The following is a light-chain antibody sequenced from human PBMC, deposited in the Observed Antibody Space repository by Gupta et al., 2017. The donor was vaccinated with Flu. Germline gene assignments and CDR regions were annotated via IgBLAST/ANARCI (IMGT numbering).Light chain of an antibody. Sequence: QSPLTQPPSASGSPGQSVTISCTGTSNDVGGYNYVSWYQQHPGKAPRLIIYDVNKRPSGVPNRFSGSKSGNTASLTVSGLQAEDESDFYCSSYAGSNTYVFGTGTKVTVL. CDR2: DVN. V-gene: IGLV2-8*01. J-gene: IGLJ1*01. CDR3: SSYAGSNTYV. CDR1: SNDVGGYNY.